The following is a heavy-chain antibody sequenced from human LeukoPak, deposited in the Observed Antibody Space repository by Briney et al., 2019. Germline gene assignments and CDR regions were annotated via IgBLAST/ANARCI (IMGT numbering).Heavy chain of an antibody. CDR2: INEDGSIT. CDR1: GFTFRTYW. Sequence: GGSLRLSCAVSGFTFRTYWMHWVRQVPGKGLVWVSRINEDGSITNYADSVTGRFRISRDNAENTLYLQMNSLRAEDTAVYYCARGSGAYGDFDYWGQGTLVTVSS. D-gene: IGHD6-19*01. J-gene: IGHJ4*02. V-gene: IGHV3-74*01. CDR3: ARGSGAYGDFDY.